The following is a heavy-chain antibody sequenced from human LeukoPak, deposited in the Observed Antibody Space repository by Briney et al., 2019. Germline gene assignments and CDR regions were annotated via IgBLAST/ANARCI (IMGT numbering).Heavy chain of an antibody. J-gene: IGHJ4*02. D-gene: IGHD6-13*01. CDR3: ARDGYSSSWSDFDY. V-gene: IGHV3-48*02. CDR2: MRSSSNSI. CDR1: GFTFSSYN. Sequence: GGSLRLSCAASGFTFSSYNMNWVRQAPGKGLEWVAYMRSSSNSIYYADSVKGRFTISRDNARNSLYLQMNSLRDEDTAVYYCARDGYSSSWSDFDYWGQGTLVTVSS.